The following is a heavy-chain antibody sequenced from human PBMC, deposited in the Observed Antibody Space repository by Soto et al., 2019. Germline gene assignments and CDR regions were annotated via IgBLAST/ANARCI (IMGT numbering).Heavy chain of an antibody. V-gene: IGHV3-23*01. CDR1: GFTFSIFN. CDR3: TTGHTG. D-gene: IGHD2-8*02. Sequence: GGSLRLSCAASGFTFSIFNMGWVRQAPGQGLEWLSLISGSSSATYYADSVKGRFTISRDNSKNTLYLQMNSLRAEDTAVYYCTTGHTGWSQGILVTVSS. CDR2: ISGSSSAT. J-gene: IGHJ4*02.